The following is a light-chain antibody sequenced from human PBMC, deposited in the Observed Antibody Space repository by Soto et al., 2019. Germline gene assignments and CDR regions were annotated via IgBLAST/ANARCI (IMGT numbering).Light chain of an antibody. CDR2: GVT. J-gene: IGLJ3*02. CDR3: SSYAGSNNLV. Sequence: QSALTQPPSASGSPGQSVTISCTGTSSDVGGYNYVSWYQQHPGKAPKLMIYGVTNRPSGVPDRFSGSKSGNTASLTVSGLQAGDEADYYFSSYAGSNNLVFGGGTKVTVL. V-gene: IGLV2-8*01. CDR1: SSDVGGYNY.